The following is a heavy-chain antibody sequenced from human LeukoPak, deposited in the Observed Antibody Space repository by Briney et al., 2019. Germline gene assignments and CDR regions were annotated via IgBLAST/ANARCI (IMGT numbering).Heavy chain of an antibody. V-gene: IGHV3-53*01. CDR3: ARGGRPYCINGVCYSSGPWGFDY. J-gene: IGHJ4*02. CDR1: GFTVSSNY. CDR2: IYSGDST. Sequence: GGSLRLSCAASGFTVSSNYMSWVRQAPGKGLEWVSVIYSGDSTYYADSLKGRFTISRDNSKNTLYLQMNSLRAEDTAVYYCARGGRPYCINGVCYSSGPWGFDYWGQGTLVTVSS. D-gene: IGHD2-8*01.